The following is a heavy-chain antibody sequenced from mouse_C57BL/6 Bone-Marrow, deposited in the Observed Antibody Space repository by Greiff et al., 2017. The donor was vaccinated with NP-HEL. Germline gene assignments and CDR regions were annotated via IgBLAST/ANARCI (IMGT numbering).Heavy chain of an antibody. V-gene: IGHV1-7*01. CDR2: INPSTGYT. CDR1: GYTFTSYW. D-gene: IGHD1-1*01. J-gene: IGHJ1*01. Sequence: QVQLKESGAELAKPGASVKMSCKASGYTFTSYWMHWVKQRPGQGLEWIGYINPSTGYTEYNQKFKDKATLTADKSSRTAYMQLSSLTSEDSAVYYCARRVTTVPYWYFDVWGAGTTVTVSS. CDR3: ARRVTTVPYWYFDV.